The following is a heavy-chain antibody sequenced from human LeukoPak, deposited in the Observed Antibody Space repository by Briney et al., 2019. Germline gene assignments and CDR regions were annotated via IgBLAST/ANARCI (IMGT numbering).Heavy chain of an antibody. Sequence: SETLSLTCTVSGGSISSGDYYWSWIRQPPGKGLEWIGYIYYSGSTNYNPSLKSRVTISVDTSRNQFSLKLSSVTAADTAVYYCARAPNPDFFDDWGQGTLVTVSS. CDR2: IYYSGST. CDR3: ARAPNPDFFDD. CDR1: GGSISSGDYY. J-gene: IGHJ4*02. D-gene: IGHD2-8*01. V-gene: IGHV4-61*08.